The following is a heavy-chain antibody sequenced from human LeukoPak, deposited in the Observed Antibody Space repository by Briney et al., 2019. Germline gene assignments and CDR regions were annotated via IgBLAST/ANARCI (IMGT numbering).Heavy chain of an antibody. V-gene: IGHV4-4*07. D-gene: IGHD3-22*01. Sequence: SETLSLTCTVSGGSISSYYWSWIRQPAGKGLEWIGRIYTSGSTNYNPSLKSRVTMSVDTSKNQFSLKLSSGTAADTAVYYCWRAGYYDSSGYYSFDYWGQGTLVTVSS. J-gene: IGHJ4*02. CDR1: GGSISSYY. CDR2: IYTSGST. CDR3: WRAGYYDSSGYYSFDY.